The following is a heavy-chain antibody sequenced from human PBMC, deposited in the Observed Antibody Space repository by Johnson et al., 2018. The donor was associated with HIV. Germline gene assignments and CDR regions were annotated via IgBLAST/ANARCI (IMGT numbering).Heavy chain of an antibody. CDR3: ARDNGGAFDI. CDR2: INTDGTNS. CDR1: GFIFSNYW. V-gene: IGHV3-74*01. Sequence: VQLVESGGGVVQTGGSLRLSCVASGFIFSNYWMHWVRQAPGKGLVWVSRINTDGTNSAFADFLKGRSTISRDNAKSTLYLQMTSLRAEDTAVYYCARDNGGAFDIWGPGTMVTVSS. D-gene: IGHD4-23*01. J-gene: IGHJ3*02.